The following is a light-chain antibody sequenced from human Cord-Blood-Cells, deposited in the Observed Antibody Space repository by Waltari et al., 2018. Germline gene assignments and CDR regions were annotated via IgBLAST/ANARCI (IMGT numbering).Light chain of an antibody. V-gene: IGKV1-33*01. CDR2: DAS. J-gene: IGKJ4*01. CDR3: QQYDNPLT. CDR1: QDISNY. Sequence: DIQMTQSPSSLSASVGDRVTITCQASQDISNYLNWYQQKPGKAPKLLIYDASNLETGVPSRFSGSGSGTDFTFTISSLQPEDIATCYCQQYDNPLTFGGGTKVEIK.